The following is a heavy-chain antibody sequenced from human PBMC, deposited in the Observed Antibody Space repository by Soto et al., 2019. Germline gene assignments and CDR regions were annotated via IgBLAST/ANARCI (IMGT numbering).Heavy chain of an antibody. J-gene: IGHJ6*02. D-gene: IGHD3-16*01. CDR3: ARAEDRTYYNYGMEV. CDR2: INYEGSST. Sequence: PVGSLRLACASSVFIFSDYWMHCVRQAPGEWLVWVSRINYEGSSTNYADFVRGRFTISRDNAKNTLYLEMNSLRAEDAAVYYCARAEDRTYYNYGMEVWGQGTTVTVSS. V-gene: IGHV3-74*01. CDR1: VFIFSDYW.